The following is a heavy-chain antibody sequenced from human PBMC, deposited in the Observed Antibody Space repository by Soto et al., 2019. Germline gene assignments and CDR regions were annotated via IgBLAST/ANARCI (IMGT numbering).Heavy chain of an antibody. CDR3: GRVMQTDSGVDG. J-gene: IGHJ6*02. D-gene: IGHD3-3*01. CDR1: GFTFSNYW. Sequence: EEQLVESGGGLVQPGGSLRVSCAASGFTFSNYWMHWVRQVPGKGLVWVSRVNFDGRTTNYADSVKGRFTISRDNARNTVYLQMNSLRDEDTAVYYCGRVMQTDSGVDGWGQGNTVTVSS. V-gene: IGHV3-74*01. CDR2: VNFDGRTT.